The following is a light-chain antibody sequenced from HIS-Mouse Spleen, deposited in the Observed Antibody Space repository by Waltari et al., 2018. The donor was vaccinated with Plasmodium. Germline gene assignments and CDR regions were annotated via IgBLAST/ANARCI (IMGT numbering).Light chain of an antibody. CDR2: WAS. J-gene: IGKJ2*01. CDR3: QQYYSTPYT. Sequence: DIVMTQSPDTLAVSLGERATINCKSSQSVLYSSNNKNYLAWYQQKPGQHPKLLIYWASTRESGVPDRLSGSGSWTDFTLTISRLHPEDWAVYYCQQYYSTPYTFGQGTKLEIK. CDR1: QSVLYSSNNKNY. V-gene: IGKV4-1*01.